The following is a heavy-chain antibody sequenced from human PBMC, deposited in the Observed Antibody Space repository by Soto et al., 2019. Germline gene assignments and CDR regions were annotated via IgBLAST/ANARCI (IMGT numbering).Heavy chain of an antibody. D-gene: IGHD3-10*01. CDR1: GGSISSYY. CDR2: IDTSGTT. V-gene: IGHV4-4*07. CDR3: ARGPRGYVYYHGMDV. Sequence: PSETVSLTCTVSGGSISSYYCSWIRQSAGKGLEWIGRIDTSGTTNYNPSLKSRVTMSVDASKNQFSLNLSSVTAADTAVYYCARGPRGYVYYHGMDVWGQGTTVTVSS. J-gene: IGHJ6*02.